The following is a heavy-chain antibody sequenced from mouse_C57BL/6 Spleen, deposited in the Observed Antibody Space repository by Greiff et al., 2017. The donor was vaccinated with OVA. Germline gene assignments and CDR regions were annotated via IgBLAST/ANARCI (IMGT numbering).Heavy chain of an antibody. CDR2: IDPSDSYT. Sequence: VQLQQSGAELVRPGTSVKLSCKASGYTFTSYWMHWVKQRPGQGLEWIGEIDPSDSYTNYNQKFKGKATLTVDTSSSTAYLQLSSLTSEDSAVYYGAKSGGSRYYLDYWGQGTTLTVSS. J-gene: IGHJ2*01. V-gene: IGHV1-59*01. CDR1: GYTFTSYW. CDR3: AKSGGSRYYLDY. D-gene: IGHD1-1*02.